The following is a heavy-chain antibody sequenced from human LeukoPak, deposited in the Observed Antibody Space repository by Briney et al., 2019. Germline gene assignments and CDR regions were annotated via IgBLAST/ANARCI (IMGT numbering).Heavy chain of an antibody. D-gene: IGHD1-26*01. J-gene: IGHJ4*02. CDR3: ARESGSYEAYFDY. CDR2: IFPIFATA. CDR1: GGTFSSYA. Sequence: GSSVKVSCKASGGTFSSYAISWVRQAPGQGLEWMGRIFPIFATANYAQKFQGRVTITADESTSTAHMELSSLRSEDTAVYYCARESGSYEAYFDYWGQGTLVTVSS. V-gene: IGHV1-69*15.